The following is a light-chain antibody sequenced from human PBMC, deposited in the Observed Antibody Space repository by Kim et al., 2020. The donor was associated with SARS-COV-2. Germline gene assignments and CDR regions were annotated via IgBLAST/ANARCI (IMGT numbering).Light chain of an antibody. J-gene: IGKJ2*01. CDR2: KAS. V-gene: IGKV1-5*03. CDR1: QSIGSW. CDR3: QQYNAFPYT. Sequence: DIQMTQSPSTLSAFVGDSVTITCRASQSIGSWVAWYQQKPVKAPNLLIYKASSLESGVPSRFSGSGSGTEFTLTISSLQPDDFATYYCQQYNAFPYTLGQGTKLEI.